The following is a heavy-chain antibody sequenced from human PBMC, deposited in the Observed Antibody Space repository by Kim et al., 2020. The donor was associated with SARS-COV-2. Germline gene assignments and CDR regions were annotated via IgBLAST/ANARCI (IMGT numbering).Heavy chain of an antibody. CDR3: ARDYDSYGDYHLFDY. J-gene: IGHJ4*02. D-gene: IGHD4-17*01. V-gene: IGHV1-18*01. CDR1: GYTFTSYG. Sequence: ASVKVSCKASGYTFTSYGISWVRQAPGQGLEWMGWISAYNGNTNYAQKLQGRVTMTTDTSTSTAYMELRSLRSDDTAVYYCARDYDSYGDYHLFDYWGQGTLVTVSS. CDR2: ISAYNGNT.